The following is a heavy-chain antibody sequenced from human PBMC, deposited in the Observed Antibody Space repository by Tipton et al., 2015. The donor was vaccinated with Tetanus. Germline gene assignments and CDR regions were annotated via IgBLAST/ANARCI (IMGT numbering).Heavy chain of an antibody. Sequence: TLSLTCTVSGGSVSSGSYYWNWIRQPPGKGLEWIGYISYSGSSSFNPSLQSRVTMSVDKSKNQFSMKLASATAADTAVYYCTRTSGYLYSSYWGQGTLVTVSS. CDR2: ISYSGSS. V-gene: IGHV4-61*01. CDR1: GGSVSSGSYY. D-gene: IGHD3-3*01. J-gene: IGHJ1*01. CDR3: TRTSGYLYSSY.